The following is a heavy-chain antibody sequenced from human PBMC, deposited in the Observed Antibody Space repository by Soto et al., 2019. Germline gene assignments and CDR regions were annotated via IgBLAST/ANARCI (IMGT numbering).Heavy chain of an antibody. CDR2: IYTSGST. J-gene: IGHJ2*01. D-gene: IGHD1-1*01. Sequence: SETLSLTCTVSGGFISSSSYYWGWIRQPPGTGLEWIGSIYTSGSTNYNPSLKSRVTMSVDTSKNQFSLKLSSVTAADTAVYYCASENCNLALCPYWYLDLWGPGTLVT. CDR3: ASENCNLALCPYWYLDL. V-gene: IGHV4-39*07. CDR1: GGFISSSSYY.